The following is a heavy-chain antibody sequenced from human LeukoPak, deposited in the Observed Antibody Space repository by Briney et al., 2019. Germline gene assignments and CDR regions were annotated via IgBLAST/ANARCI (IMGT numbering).Heavy chain of an antibody. D-gene: IGHD1-1*01. Sequence: GGSLRLSCAASGFTFSSYGMHWVRQAPGKGPEWVAYIKNDGSETNYVDSVKGRFTVSRDNVKNSLYLQMNSLRADDTAVYYCATTAGRTGGNSWGQGALVTVSS. J-gene: IGHJ4*02. V-gene: IGHV3-7*03. CDR1: GFTFSSYG. CDR2: IKNDGSET. CDR3: ATTAGRTGGNS.